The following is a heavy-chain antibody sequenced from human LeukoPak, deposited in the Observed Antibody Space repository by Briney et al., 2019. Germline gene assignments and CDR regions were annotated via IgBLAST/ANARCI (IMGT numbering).Heavy chain of an antibody. V-gene: IGHV4-59*01. Sequence: SETLSLTCTVSGGSISSYYWSWIRQPPGKGLEWIGYIYYSGSTNYNPFLKSRVTISVDTSKNQFSLKLSSVTAADTAVYYCARSRGYQALVPSWYFDLWGRGTLVTVSS. J-gene: IGHJ2*01. CDR1: GGSISSYY. CDR2: IYYSGST. CDR3: ARSRGYQALVPSWYFDL. D-gene: IGHD3-22*01.